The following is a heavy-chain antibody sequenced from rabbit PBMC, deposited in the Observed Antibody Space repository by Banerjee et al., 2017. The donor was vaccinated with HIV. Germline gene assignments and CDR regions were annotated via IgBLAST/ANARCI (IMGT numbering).Heavy chain of an antibody. V-gene: IGHV1S45*01. CDR2: IDTGVSGDT. Sequence: QEQLEESGGDLVKPGASLTLTCKASGLDFSSSYWRYWVRQAPGKGLEWIACIDTGVSGDTYYASWAKGRFTVSKTSSTTVTLQMTSLTAADTATYFCTREAANSYYDVWGPGTLVTVS. J-gene: IGHJ4*01. D-gene: IGHD8-1*01. CDR1: GLDFSSSYW. CDR3: TREAANSYYDV.